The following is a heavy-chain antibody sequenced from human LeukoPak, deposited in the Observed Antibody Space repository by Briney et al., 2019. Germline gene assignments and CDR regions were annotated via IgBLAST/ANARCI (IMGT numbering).Heavy chain of an antibody. CDR2: IRYDGSNK. Sequence: PGGSLRLSCAASGFTFSSYGMHWVRQAPGKGLEWVAFIRYDGSNKYYADSVKGRFTISRDNPKNTLYLQMNSLRAEDTAVYYCAMVRGGVNSYWGQGTLVTVSS. V-gene: IGHV3-30*02. CDR1: GFTFSSYG. D-gene: IGHD3-10*01. J-gene: IGHJ4*02. CDR3: AMVRGGVNSY.